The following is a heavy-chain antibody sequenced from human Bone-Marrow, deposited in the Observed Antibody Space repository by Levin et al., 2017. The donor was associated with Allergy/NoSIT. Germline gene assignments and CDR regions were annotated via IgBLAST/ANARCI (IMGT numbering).Heavy chain of an antibody. J-gene: IGHJ6*02. CDR1: GASVSFGDFY. CDR2: IYYSGTT. CDR3: ARDSTTAPAQYYGIDV. Sequence: PSETLSLTCSVSGASVSFGDFYWSWIRQPPGKGLEWIGYIYYSGTTYYNPSLQGRVSISADTSKNQFSLRLNFLTAADTAVYYCARDSTTAPAQYYGIDVWGQGTTVTVSS. V-gene: IGHV4-30-4*01. D-gene: IGHD2-2*01.